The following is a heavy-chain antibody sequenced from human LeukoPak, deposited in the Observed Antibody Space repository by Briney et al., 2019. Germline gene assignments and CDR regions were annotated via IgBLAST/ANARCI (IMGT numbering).Heavy chain of an antibody. CDR1: GYTFTNYY. CDR3: ARHDLGGSSPFDY. D-gene: IGHD2-15*01. CDR2: INPSGSST. Sequence: ASVKVSCKTFGYTFTNYYMHWVRQAPGQGLEWMGIINPSGSSTTYAQKFRGRVTMTRDTSTSTDFMELSSLRSEDTAVYYCARHDLGGSSPFDYWGQGTLVTVSS. V-gene: IGHV1-46*01. J-gene: IGHJ4*02.